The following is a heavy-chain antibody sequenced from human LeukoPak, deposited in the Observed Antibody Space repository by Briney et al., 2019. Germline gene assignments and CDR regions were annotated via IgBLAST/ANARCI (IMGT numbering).Heavy chain of an antibody. V-gene: IGHV3-7*01. CDR1: GFIFSDYW. CDR3: ASAPPSYCSTTSCPGKFDP. CDR2: IKEDGNEK. Sequence: GGSLRLSCTASGFIFSDYWMTWVRQAPGKGLEWVANIKEDGNEKNYVDSVKGRLTISRDNAKNSLYLQMNSLRAEDTAVYYCASAPPSYCSTTSCPGKFDPWGQGTLVTVSS. D-gene: IGHD2-2*01. J-gene: IGHJ5*02.